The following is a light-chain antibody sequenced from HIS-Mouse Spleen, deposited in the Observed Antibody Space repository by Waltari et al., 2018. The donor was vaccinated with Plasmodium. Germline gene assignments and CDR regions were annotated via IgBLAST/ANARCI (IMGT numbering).Light chain of an antibody. CDR2: AAS. J-gene: IGKJ4*01. V-gene: IGKV1-39*01. CDR3: QQSYSTPLT. Sequence: DIQMTQSPSSLSASVGDRVTITCRASQSISSYLNWYQQKPGKAPKLLIYAASSLQSGVPSRFSGSGSRTDFTLTISSLQPEDFVTYYSQQSYSTPLTFGGGTKVEIK. CDR1: QSISSY.